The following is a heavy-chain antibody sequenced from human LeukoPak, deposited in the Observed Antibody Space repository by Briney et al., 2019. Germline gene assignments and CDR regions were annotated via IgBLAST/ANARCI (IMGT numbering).Heavy chain of an antibody. CDR2: IYTSGST. CDR3: ARRVAVARPFFDY. Sequence: SETLSLTCTVSGGSISSYYWSWIRQPPGKGLEWIGYIYTSGSTNYNPSLKSRVTISVDTSKNQFSLRLSSVTAADTAVYYCARRVAVARPFFDYWGQGTLVTVSS. V-gene: IGHV4-4*09. CDR1: GGSISSYY. J-gene: IGHJ4*02. D-gene: IGHD6-19*01.